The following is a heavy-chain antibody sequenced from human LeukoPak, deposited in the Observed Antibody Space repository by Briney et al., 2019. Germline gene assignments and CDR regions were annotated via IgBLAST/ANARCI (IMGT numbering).Heavy chain of an antibody. Sequence: SETLSLTCAVYGGSFSGYYWSWIRQPPGKGLEWIGEINHSGSTNYNPSLKSRVTISVDTSKNQFSLKLSSVTAADTAVYYCARQFRVRGVISYWGQGTLVTVSS. D-gene: IGHD3-10*01. J-gene: IGHJ4*02. CDR2: INHSGST. CDR1: GGSFSGYY. V-gene: IGHV4-34*01. CDR3: ARQFRVRGVISY.